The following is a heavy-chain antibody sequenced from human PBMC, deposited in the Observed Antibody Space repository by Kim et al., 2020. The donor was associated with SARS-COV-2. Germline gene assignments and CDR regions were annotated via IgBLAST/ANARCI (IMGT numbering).Heavy chain of an antibody. CDR3: ARRPKIYLYCYGMGV. D-gene: IGHD5-12*01. Sequence: SETLSLTCTVSGGSISSSIYYWGWIRQPPGNGLEWIGSMYYSGSTYYNPSLTSRVTISLDTSKNQFSLKLSSVTAADRAVYYLARRPKIYLYCYGMGVWDQGTTGTVS. CDR2: MYYSGST. V-gene: IGHV4-39*01. J-gene: IGHJ6*02. CDR1: GGSISSSIYY.